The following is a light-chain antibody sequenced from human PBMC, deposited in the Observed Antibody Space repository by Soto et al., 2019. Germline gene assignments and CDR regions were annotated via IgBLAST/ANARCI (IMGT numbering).Light chain of an antibody. CDR2: DVS. Sequence: QSVLTQPRSVSGSPGQSVTISCTGTSSDVGGYNYVSWYQQHPGKATKLMIYDVSKRPSGVPDRFSGSKSGNTASLTISWLQAEDEADYYCCSYAGSYTYGFGTGTKVTVL. V-gene: IGLV2-11*01. CDR3: CSYAGSYTYG. CDR1: SSDVGGYNY. J-gene: IGLJ1*01.